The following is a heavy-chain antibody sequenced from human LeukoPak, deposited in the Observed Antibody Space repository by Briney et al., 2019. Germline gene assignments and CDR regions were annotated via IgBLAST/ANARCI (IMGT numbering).Heavy chain of an antibody. D-gene: IGHD5-12*01. CDR2: IYYSGST. CDR3: ARNAYSGYDYWYFDL. J-gene: IGHJ2*01. Sequence: SETLSLTCTVSGGAISSGGYYWSWIRHHPGKGMEWIGYIYYSGSTSYNPSLKSRVTISVDTSKNQFSLKLSSLTAADTAVYYCARNAYSGYDYWYFDLWGRGTLVTVSS. CDR1: GGAISSGGYY. V-gene: IGHV4-31*03.